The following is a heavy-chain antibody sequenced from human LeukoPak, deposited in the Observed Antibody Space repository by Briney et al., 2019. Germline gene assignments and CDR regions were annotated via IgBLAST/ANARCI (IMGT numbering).Heavy chain of an antibody. CDR1: GGSFRDYY. V-gene: IGHV4-34*01. J-gene: IGHJ5*02. Sequence: PSETLSLTRAVYGGSFRDYYWTWIRHPPGKGLEWIGEINHSGSTNYNPSLKSRVTISVDTSKNQFSLNVSSVTAADTAVYYCARGGRVSWFDPWGQGTLVTASP. CDR3: ARGGRVSWFDP. D-gene: IGHD3-16*01. CDR2: INHSGST.